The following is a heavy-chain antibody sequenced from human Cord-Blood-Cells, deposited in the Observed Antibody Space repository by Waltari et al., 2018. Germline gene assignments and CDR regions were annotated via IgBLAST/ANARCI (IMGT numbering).Heavy chain of an antibody. Sequence: QVQLQQWGAGLLKPSETLSLTCAVYGGSFSGSYWSWIRQHPGKGLEWIGEINHSGSTNYNPSLKSRVTISVDTSKNQFSLKLSSVTAADTAVYYCAREVDFDAFDIWGQGTMVTVSS. D-gene: IGHD2-15*01. CDR2: INHSGST. CDR1: GGSFSGSY. CDR3: AREVDFDAFDI. J-gene: IGHJ3*02. V-gene: IGHV4-34*01.